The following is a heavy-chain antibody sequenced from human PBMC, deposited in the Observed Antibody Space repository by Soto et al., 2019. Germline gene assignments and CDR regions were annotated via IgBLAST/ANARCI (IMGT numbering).Heavy chain of an antibody. J-gene: IGHJ5*02. Sequence: SVKVSCKASAGTFSSYAITWVRQAPGQGLEWMGGIIPFFGTTNYAPKFQGRVTITADESTSTAYMELSSLISEDTAVYYCARDPSYDSSGYYQGSWFDPWGQGTLVTVSS. CDR3: ARDPSYDSSGYYQGSWFDP. CDR2: IIPFFGTT. D-gene: IGHD3-22*01. CDR1: AGTFSSYA. V-gene: IGHV1-69*13.